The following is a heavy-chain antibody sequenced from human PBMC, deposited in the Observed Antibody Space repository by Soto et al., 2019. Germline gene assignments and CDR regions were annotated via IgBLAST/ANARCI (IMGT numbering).Heavy chain of an antibody. J-gene: IGHJ6*03. CDR1: GGSISSYY. V-gene: IGHV4-59*01. D-gene: IGHD3-3*01. Sequence: SETLSLTCTVSGGSISSYYWSWIRQPPGKGLEWIGYIYYSGSTNYNPSLKSRVTISVDTSKNQFSLKLSSVTAADTAVYYCARVQHEATLWSGYYYYMDVWGKGTTVTVSS. CDR2: IYYSGST. CDR3: ARVQHEATLWSGYYYYMDV.